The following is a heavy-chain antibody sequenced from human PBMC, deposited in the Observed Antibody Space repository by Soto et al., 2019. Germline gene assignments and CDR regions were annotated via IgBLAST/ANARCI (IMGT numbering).Heavy chain of an antibody. J-gene: IGHJ6*02. V-gene: IGHV1-69*13. CDR3: ARDKDSSSFGGMDV. Sequence: ASVKVSCKASGGTFSSYATSWVRQAPGHGLEWMGGIIPIFGPANYAQKFQGRVTITADESTSTAYMELSSLRSEDTAVYYCARDKDSSSFGGMDVWGQGTTVTVSS. CDR1: GGTFSSYA. D-gene: IGHD6-13*01. CDR2: IIPIFGPA.